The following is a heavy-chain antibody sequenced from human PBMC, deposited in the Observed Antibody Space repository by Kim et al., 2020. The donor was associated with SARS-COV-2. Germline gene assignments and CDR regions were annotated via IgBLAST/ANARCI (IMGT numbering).Heavy chain of an antibody. CDR2: INNNGGST. D-gene: IGHD5-12*01. J-gene: IGHJ4*02. CDR3: AKDLRDGYHKDSFDY. CDR1: GFTFSTYA. V-gene: IGHV3-23*01. Sequence: GGSLRLSCAASGFTFSTYAMSWVRQAPGKGLEWVSAINNNGGSTYYADSVKGRFTISRDNSENTLYLQMHSLRAEDTALYYCAKDLRDGYHKDSFDYWGQRTLVTVSS.